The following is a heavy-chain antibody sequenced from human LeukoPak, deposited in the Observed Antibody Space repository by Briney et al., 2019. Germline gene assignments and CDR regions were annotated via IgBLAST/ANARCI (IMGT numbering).Heavy chain of an antibody. CDR3: ARGFGSGYYGGFDY. Sequence: GGSLRLSCAASGFTFSSYWMHWVRQAPGKGLVWVSRINSDGSSTSYADSVKGRFTISRDNSKNTLYLQMNSLRAEDTAVYYCARGFGSGYYGGFDYWGQGTLVTVSS. J-gene: IGHJ4*02. V-gene: IGHV3-74*01. D-gene: IGHD3-22*01. CDR1: GFTFSSYW. CDR2: INSDGSST.